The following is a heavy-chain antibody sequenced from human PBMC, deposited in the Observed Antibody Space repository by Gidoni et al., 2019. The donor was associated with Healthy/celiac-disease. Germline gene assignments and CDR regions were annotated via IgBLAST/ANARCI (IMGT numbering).Heavy chain of an antibody. V-gene: IGHV1-69*01. Sequence: QVQLVQSGAEVKKPASSVKVSCKASGGTFSSYAISWVRQAPGQGLEWMGGIIPIFGTANYAQKFQGRVTITADESTSTAYMELSSLRSEDTAVYYCARAKGIEMATMGAFDIWGQGTMVTVSS. CDR1: GGTFSSYA. CDR3: ARAKGIEMATMGAFDI. J-gene: IGHJ3*02. CDR2: IIPIFGTA. D-gene: IGHD5-12*01.